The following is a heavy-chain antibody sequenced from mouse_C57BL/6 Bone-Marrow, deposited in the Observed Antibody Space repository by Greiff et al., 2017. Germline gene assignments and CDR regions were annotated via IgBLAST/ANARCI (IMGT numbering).Heavy chain of an antibody. J-gene: IGHJ4*01. CDR1: GYTFTSYW. V-gene: IGHV1-59*01. CDR3: ARSFDYGSSLYAMDY. D-gene: IGHD1-1*01. CDR2: IDPSDSYT. Sequence: QVQLQQPGAELVRPGPSVKLSCKASGYTFTSYWMHWVKQRPGQGLEWIGVIDPSDSYTKYNQKFKGKATLTVDTSSSTDYMQLSSLTSENSAFYYCARSFDYGSSLYAMDYWGQGTSVTVSS.